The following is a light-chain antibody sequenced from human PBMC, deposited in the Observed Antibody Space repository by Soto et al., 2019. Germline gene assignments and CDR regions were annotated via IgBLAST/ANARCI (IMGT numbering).Light chain of an antibody. Sequence: DIPMTQSPSTLSASVGDRVTITYRASQSISSWLAWYQQKPGKAPNLLIYKASSLESGVPSRFSGSGSGTEFTLAITSLQPDDFATYYCQQYDSNPWTFGQGTKVEI. V-gene: IGKV1-5*03. J-gene: IGKJ1*01. CDR1: QSISSW. CDR3: QQYDSNPWT. CDR2: KAS.